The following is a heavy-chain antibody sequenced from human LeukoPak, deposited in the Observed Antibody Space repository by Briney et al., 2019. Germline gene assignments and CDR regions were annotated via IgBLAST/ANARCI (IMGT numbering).Heavy chain of an antibody. V-gene: IGHV4-31*03. CDR1: GGSISSGGYY. D-gene: IGHD3-22*01. CDR2: IYYSGST. Sequence: PSQTLSLTCTVSGGSISSGGYYWSWIRQHPGKGLEWIGYIYYSGSTYYNPSLKSRVTISVDTSKNQFSPKLSSVTAADTAVYYCARSSRLYDSSGEYFDYWGQGTLVTVSS. CDR3: ARSSRLYDSSGEYFDY. J-gene: IGHJ4*02.